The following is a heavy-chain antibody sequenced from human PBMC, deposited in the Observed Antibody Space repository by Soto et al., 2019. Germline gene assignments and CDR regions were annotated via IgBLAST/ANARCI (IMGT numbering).Heavy chain of an antibody. D-gene: IGHD3-10*01. Sequence: EVQLLESGGGVVQPGGSLRLSCAASGFTFSSHAMTWVRQAPGKGLEWVSVISGSGGSTYYAGSVKGRFTMSRDNSNNTLYLQMNSLRAEDTAIYYCAHTPGMVRGVTGHYYYQYTDVCGKGTTVTVSS. CDR3: AHTPGMVRGVTGHYYYQYTDV. J-gene: IGHJ6*03. CDR1: GFTFSSHA. V-gene: IGHV3-23*01. CDR2: ISGSGGST.